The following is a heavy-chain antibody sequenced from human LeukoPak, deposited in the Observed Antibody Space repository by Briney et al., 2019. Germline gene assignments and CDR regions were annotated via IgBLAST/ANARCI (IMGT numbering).Heavy chain of an antibody. J-gene: IGHJ3*02. V-gene: IGHV3-30*02. CDR1: GFTFSSYG. Sequence: GGSLRLSCAASGFTFSSYGMHWVRKAPGKGLEWVAFIRYDGSNKYYADSVKGRFAISRDNSQNTLHLQMNSLRLEDTAVYYCVKDWGVLPDYTADGFDIWGPGTMVTVSS. CDR2: IRYDGSNK. CDR3: VKDWGVLPDYTADGFDI. D-gene: IGHD3-10*01.